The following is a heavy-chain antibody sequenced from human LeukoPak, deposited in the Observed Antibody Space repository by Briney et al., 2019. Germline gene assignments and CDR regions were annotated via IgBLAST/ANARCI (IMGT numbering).Heavy chain of an antibody. J-gene: IGHJ4*02. CDR3: ARDLKMGYSSGRYSWGTGSSNDY. V-gene: IGHV1-18*01. D-gene: IGHD6-19*01. CDR2: ISACNGNT. CDR1: GYTFTNYG. Sequence: ASVKVSCKASGYTFTNYGISWVRQAPGPGLEWMGWISACNGNTNYAQKFQGRITVTTDTSTSTAYMELRSLRSDDTAVYYCARDLKMGYSSGRYSWGTGSSNDYWGQGTLVTVSS.